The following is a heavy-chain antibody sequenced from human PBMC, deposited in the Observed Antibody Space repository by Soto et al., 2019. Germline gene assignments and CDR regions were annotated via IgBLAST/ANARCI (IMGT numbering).Heavy chain of an antibody. D-gene: IGHD6-19*01. Sequence: EVQLVESGGGLVQPGRSLRLSCAASGFTFDDYAMHWVRQAPGKGLEWVSGISWNSGDIGYADSVKGRFTISRDNAKNALYLQMNGLRAEDTALYYCEKDICGSGCGAFDIWGQGTMVTVSS. CDR3: EKDICGSGCGAFDI. CDR1: GFTFDDYA. J-gene: IGHJ3*02. V-gene: IGHV3-9*01. CDR2: ISWNSGDI.